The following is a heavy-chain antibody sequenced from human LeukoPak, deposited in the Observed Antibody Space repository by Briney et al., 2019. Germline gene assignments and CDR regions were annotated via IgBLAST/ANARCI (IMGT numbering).Heavy chain of an antibody. Sequence: PSETLSLTCTVSGDSVSDYSWSWIRQPPGRGLECLGYIYTTGSTNNNPSLQSRVTISVDTSKNQFSLRLSSVTAADTAVYYCARTRITLGLSAGMDVWGQGTTVTVSS. CDR2: IYTTGST. J-gene: IGHJ6*02. V-gene: IGHV4-4*08. D-gene: IGHD3-16*01. CDR3: ARTRITLGLSAGMDV. CDR1: GDSVSDYS.